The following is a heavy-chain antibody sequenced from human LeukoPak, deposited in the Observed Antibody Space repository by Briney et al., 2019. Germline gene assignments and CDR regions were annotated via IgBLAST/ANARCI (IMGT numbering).Heavy chain of an antibody. J-gene: IGHJ4*02. CDR1: GYTFTGYY. CDR2: INPNSGGT. V-gene: IGHV1-2*04. Sequence: GASVKVSCKASGYTFTGYYMHWVRQAPGQGLEWMGWINPNSGGTNYPQKFQGWVTMTRDTSISTAYMELSRLRSDDTAVYYCARGGVGYGDYDPSFVGFDYWGQGTLVTVSS. D-gene: IGHD4-17*01. CDR3: ARGGVGYGDYDPSFVGFDY.